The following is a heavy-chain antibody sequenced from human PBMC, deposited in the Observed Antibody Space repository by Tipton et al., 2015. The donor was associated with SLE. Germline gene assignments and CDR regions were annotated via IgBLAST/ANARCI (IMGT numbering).Heavy chain of an antibody. V-gene: IGHV3-7*01. CDR2: IKGDGSEK. CDR3: ASGGHLDF. D-gene: IGHD3-10*01. Sequence: SLRLSCAATGFSFSTFWMSWVRQAPGKGLEWVANIKGDGSEKNYVDSVKGRFTISRDNAQNSLFLQLTALRAEDTAVYYCASGGHLDFWGQGTLVTVSS. CDR1: GFSFSTFW. J-gene: IGHJ4*02.